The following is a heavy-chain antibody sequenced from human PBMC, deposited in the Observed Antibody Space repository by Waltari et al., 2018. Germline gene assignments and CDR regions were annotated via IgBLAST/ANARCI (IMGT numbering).Heavy chain of an antibody. V-gene: IGHV1-8*03. CDR3: ARVVAANNDAFDI. D-gene: IGHD2-15*01. Sequence: QVQLVQSGAEVKKPGASVKVSCKASGYTFTSYDINLVRQATGQGLEWMGWMNPNRGNTGYAQKFQGRVTITRNTSISTAYMELSSLRSEDTAVYYCARVVAANNDAFDIWGQGTMVTVSS. CDR1: GYTFTSYD. CDR2: MNPNRGNT. J-gene: IGHJ3*02.